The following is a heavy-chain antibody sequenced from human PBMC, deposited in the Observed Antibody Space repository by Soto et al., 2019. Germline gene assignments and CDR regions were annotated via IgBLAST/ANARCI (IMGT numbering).Heavy chain of an antibody. CDR3: ATTHYCSGSYTSFYYYNGMDV. D-gene: IGHD3-10*01. CDR1: GYSFTNYW. CDR2: IYPSDSDT. V-gene: IGHV5-51*01. Sequence: GESLKISCKGSGYSFTNYWIGWVRQMPGKGLEWMGIIYPSDSDTRYSPSFQGQVTISVDKSISTAYLQWSSLKASDTAMYYCATTHYCSGSYTSFYYYNGMDVWGQGTTVTVSS. J-gene: IGHJ6*02.